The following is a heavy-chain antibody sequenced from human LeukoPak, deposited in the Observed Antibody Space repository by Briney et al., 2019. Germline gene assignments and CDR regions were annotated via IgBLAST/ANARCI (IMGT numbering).Heavy chain of an antibody. D-gene: IGHD5-12*01. CDR3: ARGDTTTDAFDM. J-gene: IGHJ3*02. V-gene: IGHV1-2*02. CDR1: GYTFSGYY. Sequence: EASVKVSCKASGYTFSGYYMHWVRQAPGQGLEWMGWINPKSGGTNEAQKFHDRVTMTRDTSIRTAYMEVSSLRSDDTAVYYRARGDTTTDAFDMWGQGTLVTVSS. CDR2: INPKSGGT.